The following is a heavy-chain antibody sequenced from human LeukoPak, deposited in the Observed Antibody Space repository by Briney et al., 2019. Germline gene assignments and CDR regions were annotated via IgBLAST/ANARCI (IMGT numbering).Heavy chain of an antibody. CDR2: IYYSGST. Sequence: TSSETLSLTCTVSGYSISSGYYWGWIRQPPGRGLEWIGSIYYSGSTYYNPSLKSRVTISVDTSKNQFSLKLSSVTAADTAVYYCARQFYTAIVLFWFDPWGLGTLVTVSS. V-gene: IGHV4-38-2*02. CDR1: GYSISSGYY. J-gene: IGHJ5*02. CDR3: ARQFYTAIVLFWFDP. D-gene: IGHD5-18*01.